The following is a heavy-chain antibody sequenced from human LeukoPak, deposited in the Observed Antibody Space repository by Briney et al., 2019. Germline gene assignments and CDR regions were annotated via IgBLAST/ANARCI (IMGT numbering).Heavy chain of an antibody. CDR3: ARARGYYDSSGYCFDY. V-gene: IGHV1-18*01. CDR1: GYTFTSYG. D-gene: IGHD3-22*01. J-gene: IGHJ4*02. Sequence: ASVKVSCKASGYTFTSYGISWVRQAPGQGLEWMGRISAYNGNTNYAQKLQGRVTMTTDTSTSTAYMELRSLRSDDTAVYYCARARGYYDSSGYCFDYWGQGTLVTVSS. CDR2: ISAYNGNT.